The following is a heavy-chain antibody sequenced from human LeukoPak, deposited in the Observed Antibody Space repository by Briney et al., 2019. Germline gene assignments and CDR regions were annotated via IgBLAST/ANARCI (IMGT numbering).Heavy chain of an antibody. CDR2: IYYSGST. Sequence: SQTLSLTCTVSGGSISSGDYYWSWIRQPPGKGLEWIGYIYYSGSTYYNPSLKSRVTISVDTSKNQFSLKLSSVTAADTAVYYCAMSTGYCSGGSCYGDFDYWGQGTLVTVSS. V-gene: IGHV4-30-4*01. J-gene: IGHJ4*02. CDR3: AMSTGYCSGGSCYGDFDY. D-gene: IGHD2-15*01. CDR1: GGSISSGDYY.